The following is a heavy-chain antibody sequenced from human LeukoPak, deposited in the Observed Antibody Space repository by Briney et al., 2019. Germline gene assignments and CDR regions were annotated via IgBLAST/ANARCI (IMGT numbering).Heavy chain of an antibody. J-gene: IGHJ6*03. V-gene: IGHV4-34*01. D-gene: IGHD3-10*01. CDR3: ASLYGSGSYRYYYYYYMDV. CDR1: GGSFSGYY. CDR2: INHSGST. Sequence: SETLSLTCAVYGGSFSGYYWSWIRQPPGKGLEWIGEINHSGSTNYNPSLKSRVTISVDTSKNQFSLKLSSVTAADTAVYYCASLYGSGSYRYYYYYYMDVWGKGTTVTVSS.